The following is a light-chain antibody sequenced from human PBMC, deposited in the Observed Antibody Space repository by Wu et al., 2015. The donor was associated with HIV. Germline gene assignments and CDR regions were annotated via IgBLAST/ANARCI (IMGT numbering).Light chain of an antibody. V-gene: IGKV3-20*01. CDR1: QSVRSN. Sequence: EIVMTQSPATLSVSPGERVTLSCRASQSVRSNLAWYQQKPGQAPRLLIFGASVRATGIPDRFSGSGSGTDFTLTISRLEPEDFAVYYCQQYGDSPLTFGGGTNVEIK. J-gene: IGKJ4*01. CDR3: QQYGDSPLT. CDR2: GAS.